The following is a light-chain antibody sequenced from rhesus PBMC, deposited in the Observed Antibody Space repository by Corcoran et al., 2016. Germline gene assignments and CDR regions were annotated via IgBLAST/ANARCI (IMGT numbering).Light chain of an antibody. CDR2: EVS. V-gene: IGKV2-104*02. J-gene: IGKJ2*01. CDR3: MQALDFPYS. Sequence: DIVMTQTPLSLPVTPGEPASMSCRSSQSLLASEDGNTYLAWYLQKPGQSPPLWFYEVSNRASGVPDRFGGSGSDTDFTLGISRVEAEDVGIYYRMQALDFPYSFGQGTKVEIK. CDR1: QSLLASEDGNTY.